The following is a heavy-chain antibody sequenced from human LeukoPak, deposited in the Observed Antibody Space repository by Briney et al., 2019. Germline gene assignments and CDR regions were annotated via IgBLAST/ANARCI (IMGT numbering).Heavy chain of an antibody. CDR2: ISSSSSTI. D-gene: IGHD1-26*01. Sequence: GGSLRLSCAASGFTFSSYSMNWVRQAPGKGLEWVSYISSSSSTIYYADSVKGRFTISRDNAKNSLYLQMNSLRAEDTAVYYCSRDGIRYSGSATGYWGQGTLVTVSS. CDR3: SRDGIRYSGSATGY. J-gene: IGHJ4*02. CDR1: GFTFSSYS. V-gene: IGHV3-48*04.